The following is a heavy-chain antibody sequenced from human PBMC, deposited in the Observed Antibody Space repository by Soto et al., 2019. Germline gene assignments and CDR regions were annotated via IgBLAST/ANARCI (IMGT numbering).Heavy chain of an antibody. V-gene: IGHV3-23*01. CDR1: GFLFSNFA. J-gene: IGHJ4*02. CDR2: MSGTGDAT. CDR3: AKADSFWSGHSQNYFDQ. Sequence: GGSLRLSCAASGFLFSNFAMAWVRQAPGKGLEWLSLMSGTGDATFYADSVKGRFTISRDKSKTIVYLHMNGLKVEDTAVYYCAKADSFWSGHSQNYFDQWGQGAMVTV. D-gene: IGHD3-3*01.